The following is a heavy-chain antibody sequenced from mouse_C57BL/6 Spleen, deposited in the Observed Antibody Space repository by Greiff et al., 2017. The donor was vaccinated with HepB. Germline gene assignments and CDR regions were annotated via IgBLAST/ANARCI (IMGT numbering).Heavy chain of an antibody. CDR1: GFTFSSYG. CDR2: ISSGGSYT. J-gene: IGHJ2*01. CDR3: ARRNYGSSSFDY. D-gene: IGHD1-1*01. V-gene: IGHV5-6*01. Sequence: EVHLVESGGDLVKPGGSLKLSCAASGFTFSSYGMSWVRQTPDKRLEWVATISSGGSYTYYPDSVKGRFTISRDNAKNTLYLQMSSLKSEDTAMYYCARRNYGSSSFDYWGQGTTLTVSS.